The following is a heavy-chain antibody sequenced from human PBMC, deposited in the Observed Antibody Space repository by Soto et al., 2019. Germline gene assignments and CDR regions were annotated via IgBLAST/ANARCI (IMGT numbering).Heavy chain of an antibody. CDR2: IYYTGST. J-gene: IGHJ6*03. CDR1: GGSISSSSNY. V-gene: IGHV4-39*01. Sequence: SETLSLTCTASGGSISSSSNYWGWIRQPPGKGLEWIGSIYYTGSTYYNPSLKSRVTSSVDTSKNQFSLKLSSVTDADTAVYYCARLSTDWNDDTRRYHYYMDVWGKGTTVPVSS. CDR3: ARLSTDWNDDTRRYHYYMDV. D-gene: IGHD1-1*01.